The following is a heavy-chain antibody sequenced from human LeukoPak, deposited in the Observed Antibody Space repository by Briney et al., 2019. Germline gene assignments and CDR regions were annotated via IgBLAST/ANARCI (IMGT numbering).Heavy chain of an antibody. J-gene: IGHJ6*02. CDR2: INHSGST. D-gene: IGHD1-26*01. Sequence: SETLSLTCAVYGGSFSGYYWSWIRQPPGKGLEWIGEINHSGSTNYNPSLKSRVTISVDTSKNQFSLKLSSVTAADTAVYFCARGFEFYCGSWTVYYFYYGMGVWGQGTTVTVSS. CDR3: ARGFEFYCGSWTVYYFYYGMGV. V-gene: IGHV4-34*01. CDR1: GGSFSGYY.